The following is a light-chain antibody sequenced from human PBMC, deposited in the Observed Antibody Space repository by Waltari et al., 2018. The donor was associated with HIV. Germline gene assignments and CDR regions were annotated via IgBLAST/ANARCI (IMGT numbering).Light chain of an antibody. CDR3: QQSYSTCT. V-gene: IGKV1-39*01. Sequence: DIQMTQSPSSLSASVGDRVTITCRASQSISSYLNWYQQKPGKAPKLLIDAASSLQSGVPSRFSGSGSGTDFTLTISSLQPEDFATYYCQQSYSTCTFGQGTKVEIK. CDR1: QSISSY. CDR2: AAS. J-gene: IGKJ1*01.